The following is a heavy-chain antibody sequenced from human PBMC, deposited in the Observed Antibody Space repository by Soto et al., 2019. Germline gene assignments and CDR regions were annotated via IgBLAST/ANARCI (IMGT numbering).Heavy chain of an antibody. CDR3: SKDRMVTSYYYGMDV. V-gene: IGHV3-30*18. Sequence: QVQMVESGGGVVQPGGSLRLSCAASGSGFSFSSYGIHWVRQAPGKGLEWVSVISYDGTHRHFADSVKGRFTVSRDNSRHTVYLQMDSLSPEDTAIYYCSKDRMVTSYYYGMDVWGPGTTVTVSS. CDR1: GSGFSFSSYG. CDR2: ISYDGTHR. J-gene: IGHJ6*02. D-gene: IGHD5-18*01.